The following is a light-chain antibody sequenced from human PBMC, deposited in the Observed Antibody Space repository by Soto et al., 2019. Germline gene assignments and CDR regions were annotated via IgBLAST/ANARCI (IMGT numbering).Light chain of an antibody. CDR2: DAS. J-gene: IGKJ2*01. CDR1: QSFSRS. Sequence: EIVLTQSPATLSLSPGERATLSCRVSQSFSRSLAWYQQKPGQAPRLLIYDASDRATGIPARFSGSGSGTDFTLTISSVEPEDSAVYYCLHRINWPLMYTFGQGTRLEIK. CDR3: LHRINWPLMYT. V-gene: IGKV3-11*01.